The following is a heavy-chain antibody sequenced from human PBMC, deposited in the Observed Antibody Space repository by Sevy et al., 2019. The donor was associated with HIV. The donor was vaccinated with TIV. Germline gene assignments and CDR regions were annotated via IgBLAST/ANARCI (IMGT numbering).Heavy chain of an antibody. V-gene: IGHV3-64*01. D-gene: IGHD1-26*01. CDR3: ARDSATYHAFDL. Sequence: GGYLRLSWAASGFPFSSYSFYWVRQAPGKGLEYVSAIGSDGETTLYASSVKGRFTISIDNSKNTVFLQMGRLRSEDMGVYYCARDSATYHAFDLWGRGTMVTVSS. CDR2: IGSDGETT. CDR1: GFPFSSYS. J-gene: IGHJ3*01.